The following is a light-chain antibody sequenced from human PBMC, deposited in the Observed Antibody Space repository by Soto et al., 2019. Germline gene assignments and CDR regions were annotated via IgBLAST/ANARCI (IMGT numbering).Light chain of an antibody. CDR1: QGISSW. V-gene: IGKV1-12*01. CDR3: QQYGKLPRT. Sequence: DIQMTQSPSSVSASVGDRVTITCRASQGISSWLAWYQQKPGKAPELLSYGASSLQSGVPSRFGGSGSGTDFTFSISSLQPEDFAVYYCQQYGKLPRTFGQGTKVDI. J-gene: IGKJ1*01. CDR2: GAS.